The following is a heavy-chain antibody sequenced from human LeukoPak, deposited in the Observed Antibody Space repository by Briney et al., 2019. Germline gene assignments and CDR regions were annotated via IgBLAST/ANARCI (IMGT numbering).Heavy chain of an antibody. Sequence: GGSLRLSCAASGFTFDDFGMTWVRQAAGKGLEWVSGINWNGGSTGYADSMKGRFTISRDNAKNSLYLQMDSLRTADTALYYCSRGDGSSSFFDYWGQGTLVTVSS. CDR2: INWNGGST. D-gene: IGHD2-2*01. CDR1: GFTFDDFG. CDR3: SRGDGSSSFFDY. V-gene: IGHV3-20*04. J-gene: IGHJ4*02.